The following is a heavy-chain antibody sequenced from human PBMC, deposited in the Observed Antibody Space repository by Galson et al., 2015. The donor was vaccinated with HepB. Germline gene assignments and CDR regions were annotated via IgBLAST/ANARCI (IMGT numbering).Heavy chain of an antibody. CDR1: GYTFTSYG. Sequence: SVKVSCKASGYTFTSYGISWVRQAPGQGLEWMGWISAYNGNTNYAQKLQGRVTMTTDTSTSTAYMELRSLRSDDTAVYYCARDVDTAMVTDAFDIWGQGTMVTVSS. CDR3: ARDVDTAMVTDAFDI. D-gene: IGHD5-18*01. V-gene: IGHV1-18*01. CDR2: ISAYNGNT. J-gene: IGHJ3*02.